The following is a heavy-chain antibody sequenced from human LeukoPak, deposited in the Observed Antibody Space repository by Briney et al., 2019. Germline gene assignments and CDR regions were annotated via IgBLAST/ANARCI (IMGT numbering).Heavy chain of an antibody. V-gene: IGHV3-53*01. D-gene: IGHD4-17*01. Sequence: GGSLRLSCAASGFTVSSNYMSWVRQAPGKGLEWVAVIYSGGSTYYADSVKGRFTISRDNSKNTLYLQMNSLRAEDTAVYYCARDGSTVPYGSFFDYWGQGTLVTVSS. CDR1: GFTVSSNY. CDR2: IYSGGST. CDR3: ARDGSTVPYGSFFDY. J-gene: IGHJ4*02.